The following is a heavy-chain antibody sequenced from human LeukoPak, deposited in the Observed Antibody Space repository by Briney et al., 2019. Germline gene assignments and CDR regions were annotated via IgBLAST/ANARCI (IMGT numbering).Heavy chain of an antibody. CDR1: GYTFTNHP. V-gene: IGHV1-2*02. D-gene: IGHD5-12*01. CDR3: ARERYTAYGNFDY. Sequence: GASVKVSCKASGYTFTNHPMHWVRQAPGQGLGWMGWINPNSGDTNYVQKFQGRVTMTRDPSISTAYMELSGLRADDTAVYYCARERYTAYGNFDYWGQGTQVTVSS. J-gene: IGHJ4*02. CDR2: INPNSGDT.